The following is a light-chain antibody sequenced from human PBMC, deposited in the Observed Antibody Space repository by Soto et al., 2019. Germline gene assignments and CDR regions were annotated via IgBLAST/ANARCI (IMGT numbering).Light chain of an antibody. Sequence: EIVLTQSPGTLSLSPGERATLSCRASQSVSSTYLAWYQHKLGQAPRLLIYGASSKASGIPDRFSGSGSGTDFTLAITRLEPEGFAVYYCQQYGSSPRSFDQETKVAVK. V-gene: IGKV3-20*01. CDR2: GAS. CDR1: QSVSSTY. CDR3: QQYGSSPRS. J-gene: IGKJ1*01.